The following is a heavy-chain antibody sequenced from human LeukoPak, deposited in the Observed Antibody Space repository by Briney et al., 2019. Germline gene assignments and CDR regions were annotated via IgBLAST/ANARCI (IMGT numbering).Heavy chain of an antibody. CDR3: AKAAEETWLRNYFDY. Sequence: GGSLRLSCAASGFTFSSYGMHWVRQAPGKGLEWVAVISYDGGNKYYTDSVKGRFTISRDNSKNTLYLQMNSLRAEDTAVYYCAKAAEETWLRNYFDYWGQGTLVTVSS. J-gene: IGHJ4*02. D-gene: IGHD5-24*01. V-gene: IGHV3-30*18. CDR1: GFTFSSYG. CDR2: ISYDGGNK.